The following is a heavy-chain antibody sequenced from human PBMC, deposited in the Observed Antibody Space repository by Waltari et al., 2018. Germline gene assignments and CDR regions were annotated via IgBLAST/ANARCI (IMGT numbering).Heavy chain of an antibody. CDR2: IYTCGST. CDR3: ARGRWMLLYDAFDI. D-gene: IGHD2-2*03. CDR1: VGSISSGSYY. J-gene: IGHJ3*02. V-gene: IGHV4-61*02. Sequence: QVQLQESGPGLVKPSQPLSLTCTVSVGSISSGSYYWTWIRQPAGKGLEWIGRIYTCGSTNYNPSLKSRVTISVDTSKNQFSLKLSSVTAADTAVYYCARGRWMLLYDAFDIWGQGTMVTVSS.